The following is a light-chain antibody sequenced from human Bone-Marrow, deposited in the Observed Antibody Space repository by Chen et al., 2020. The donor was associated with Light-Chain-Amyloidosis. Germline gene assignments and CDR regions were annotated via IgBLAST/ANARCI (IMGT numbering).Light chain of an antibody. CDR3: QSADTNGVV. V-gene: IGLV3-25*03. J-gene: IGLJ2*01. CDR1: ILAQHF. Sequence: ELTQPPSGSVSPGQTARITCSGNILAQHFAYWYQKKPGQAPVAVMFKDSERPSGIPERFSGSSSGTLVTLAISGVQAEDEADYYCQSADTNGVVFGGGTKLIVL. CDR2: KDS.